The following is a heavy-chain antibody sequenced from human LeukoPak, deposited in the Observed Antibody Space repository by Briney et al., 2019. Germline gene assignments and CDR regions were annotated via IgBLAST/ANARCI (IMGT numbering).Heavy chain of an antibody. CDR2: INHSGST. CDR1: GGSISSGGYY. D-gene: IGHD5-18*01. J-gene: IGHJ3*02. V-gene: IGHV4-30-2*01. Sequence: PSQTLSLTCTVSGGSISSGGYYWSWIRQPPGKGLEWIGEINHSGSTNYNPSLKSRVTISVDTSKNQFSLKLSSVTAADTAVYYCARGSRIQLGAFDIWGQGTMVTVSS. CDR3: ARGSRIQLGAFDI.